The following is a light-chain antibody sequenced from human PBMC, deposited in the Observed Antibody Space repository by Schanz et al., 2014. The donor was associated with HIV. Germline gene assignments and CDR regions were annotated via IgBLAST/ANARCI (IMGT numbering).Light chain of an antibody. J-gene: IGLJ3*02. V-gene: IGLV2-11*01. CDR1: ISDVGGYNY. Sequence: QSALTQPRSVSGSPGQSVIISCTGTISDVGGYNYVSWYQQHPGTAPKLMIIDVTKRPSGVPDRFSGSRSGNTASLTISGLQAEDEADYYCCSFTGSYAWVFGGGTKLTVL. CDR2: DVT. CDR3: CSFTGSYAWV.